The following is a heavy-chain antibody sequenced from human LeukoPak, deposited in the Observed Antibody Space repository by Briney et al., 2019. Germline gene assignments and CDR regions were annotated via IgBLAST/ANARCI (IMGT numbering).Heavy chain of an antibody. V-gene: IGHV4-59*01. Sequence: SETLSLTCTVSGGSISSYYWSWIRQPPGKGLEWIGYIYYSGSTNYNPSHKSRVTISVDTSKNQFSLKLSSVTAADTAVYYCARGGRAAAGLSYYWGQGTLVTVSS. J-gene: IGHJ4*02. CDR2: IYYSGST. CDR1: GGSISSYY. CDR3: ARGGRAAAGLSYY. D-gene: IGHD6-13*01.